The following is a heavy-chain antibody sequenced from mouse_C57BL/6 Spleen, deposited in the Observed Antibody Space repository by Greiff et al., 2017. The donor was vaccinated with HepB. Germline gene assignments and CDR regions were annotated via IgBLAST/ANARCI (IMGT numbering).Heavy chain of an antibody. CDR2: FHPYNDDT. J-gene: IGHJ1*03. V-gene: IGHV1-47*01. D-gene: IGHD1-1*01. CDR3: AIITTVVAPYSYFDV. Sequence: QVQLQQSGAELVKPGASVKMSCKASGYTFTTYPIEWMKQNHGKSLEWIGNFHPYNDDTKYNEKFKGKATLTVEKSSSTVYVELSRLTSDDSAVYYCAIITTVVAPYSYFDVWGTGTTVTVSS. CDR1: GYTFTTYP.